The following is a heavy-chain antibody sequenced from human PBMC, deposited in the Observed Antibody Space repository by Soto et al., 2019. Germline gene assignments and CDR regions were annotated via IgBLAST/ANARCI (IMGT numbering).Heavy chain of an antibody. CDR1: GFTFSSYS. CDR3: ARDKGRSPLDY. D-gene: IGHD2-15*01. J-gene: IGHJ4*02. CDR2: ISSSSSTI. Sequence: EVPLVESGGGLVQPGGSLRLSCAASGFTFSSYSMNWVRQAPGKGLEWVSYISSSSSTIYYADSVKGRFTISRDNAKNSRYLQMNSLRAEDTAVYYCARDKGRSPLDYWGQGTLVTVSS. V-gene: IGHV3-48*01.